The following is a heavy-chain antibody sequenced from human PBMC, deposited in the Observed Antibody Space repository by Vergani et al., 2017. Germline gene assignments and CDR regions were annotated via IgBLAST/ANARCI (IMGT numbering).Heavy chain of an antibody. V-gene: IGHV4-39*01. Sequence: QLQLQESGPGLVKPSATLSLTCSVSGASIRSSNYYWGWIRQPPGKGLEWIASIYYTGSTYYNPSLKSRVTISVETSKNQFSLKLCSVTAADTAVYFCARHSTVEWLVKLGWIDPWGQGILVTVSS. CDR1: GASIRSSNYY. D-gene: IGHD6-19*01. J-gene: IGHJ5*02. CDR2: IYYTGST. CDR3: ARHSTVEWLVKLGWIDP.